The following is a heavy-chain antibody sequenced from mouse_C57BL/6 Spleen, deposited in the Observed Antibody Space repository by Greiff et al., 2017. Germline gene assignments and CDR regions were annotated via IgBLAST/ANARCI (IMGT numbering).Heavy chain of an antibody. CDR2: ISNKANNHAT. CDR3: TRRDYGPFAY. V-gene: IGHV6-6*01. J-gene: IGHJ3*01. CDR1: GFTFSDAW. Sequence: EVKVEESGGGLVQPGGSMKLSCAASGFTFSDAWMDWVRQSPEKGLEWVAEISNKANNHATYYAESVKGTFTISRDDSKCSVYLQLNDLRAEDTGIYYGTRRDYGPFAYWGQGTLVTVSA. D-gene: IGHD1-1*02.